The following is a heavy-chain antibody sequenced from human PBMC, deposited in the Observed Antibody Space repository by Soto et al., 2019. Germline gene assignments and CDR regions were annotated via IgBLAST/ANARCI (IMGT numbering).Heavy chain of an antibody. CDR2: IFYSGDT. CDR1: GASISSPHYY. J-gene: IGHJ5*02. Sequence: SESLSLTCTVSGASISSPHYYWGWVRQPPGKGLEWIGGIFYSGDTFYTPSLRSRVSISVDTSKNQFSLKLISVTAADTAVYYCARSERIRITFGGVTWFDPWGRGTLVTVSS. D-gene: IGHD3-16*01. V-gene: IGHV4-39*07. CDR3: ARSERIRITFGGVTWFDP.